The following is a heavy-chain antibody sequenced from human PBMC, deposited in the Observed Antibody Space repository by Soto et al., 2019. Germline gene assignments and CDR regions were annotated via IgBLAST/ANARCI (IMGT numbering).Heavy chain of an antibody. J-gene: IGHJ4*02. CDR2: INPSGGST. V-gene: IGHV1-46*01. D-gene: IGHD2-21*02. CDR1: GYTFTSYY. CDR3: AREKDGVVVTAPNFDY. Sequence: ASVKVSCKASGYTFTSYYMHWVRQAPGQGLEWMGIINPSGGSTSYPQKFQGRVTMTRDTSTSTVYMELSSLRSEDTAVYYCAREKDGVVVTAPNFDYRGQGTLVTVSS.